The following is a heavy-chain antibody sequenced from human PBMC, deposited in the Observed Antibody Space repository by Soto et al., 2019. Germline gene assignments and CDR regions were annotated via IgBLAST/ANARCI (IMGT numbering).Heavy chain of an antibody. J-gene: IGHJ4*02. CDR3: ARRMGRFLQWLFTY. CDR2: ISGNKVNT. V-gene: IGHV1-18*04. D-gene: IGHD3-3*01. CDR1: GYTVTAYG. Sequence: QVQLVQSGAEVRKPWASVKVSCKSSGYTVTAYGLSWVRQAPRQGLERKGWISGNKVNTQYAQTFQGRVTMTTDTSTSTAYRELRSLRYDDTGVYSCARRMGRFLQWLFTYLGQGTLVTVTS.